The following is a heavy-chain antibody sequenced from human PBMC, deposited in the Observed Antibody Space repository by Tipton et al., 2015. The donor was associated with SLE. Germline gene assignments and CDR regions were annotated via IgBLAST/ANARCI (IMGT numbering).Heavy chain of an antibody. CDR3: ARATDWNLSPDV. CDR1: GGSISSFY. V-gene: IGHV4-59*12. D-gene: IGHD1-7*01. CDR2: MYYSGNT. Sequence: GLVKPSETLSLSCTVSGGSISSFYWSWIRQPPGKGLEWIGYMYYSGNTYYNPSLGSRLTISVDTSKDQFSLRLTSVTAADTAVYYCARATDWNLSPDVWGKGTTVTVSS. J-gene: IGHJ6*04.